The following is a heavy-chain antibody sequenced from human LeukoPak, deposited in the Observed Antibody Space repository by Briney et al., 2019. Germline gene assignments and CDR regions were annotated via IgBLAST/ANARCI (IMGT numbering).Heavy chain of an antibody. CDR1: GFTFSSYG. CDR2: IWYDGSNK. D-gene: IGHD3-3*01. CDR3: ARDRSFWSGYSWKYFDY. Sequence: GRSLRLSCAASGFTFSSYGMHWVRQAPGKGLEWVAVIWYDGSNKYYADSVKGRFTISRDNSKNTLYLQMNSLRAEDTAVYYCARDRSFWSGYSWKYFDYWGQGTLVTVSS. J-gene: IGHJ4*02. V-gene: IGHV3-33*01.